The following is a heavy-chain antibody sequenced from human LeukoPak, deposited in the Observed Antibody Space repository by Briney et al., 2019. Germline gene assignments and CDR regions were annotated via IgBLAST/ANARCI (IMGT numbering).Heavy chain of an antibody. CDR2: IYSGGST. Sequence: PGGSLRLSCAASGFTVSSNYMSWVRQAPGKGLEWVSVIYSGGSTYYADSVKGRFTISRDNSKNTLYLQMNSLRAEDTAVYYCARDPWTIAAARGYWGQGTLVTVSS. J-gene: IGHJ4*02. D-gene: IGHD6-13*01. CDR3: ARDPWTIAAARGY. CDR1: GFTVSSNY. V-gene: IGHV3-66*01.